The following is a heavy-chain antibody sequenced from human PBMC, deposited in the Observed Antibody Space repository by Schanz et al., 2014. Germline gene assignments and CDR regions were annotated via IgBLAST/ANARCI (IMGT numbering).Heavy chain of an antibody. Sequence: EVQLVESGGGLVQPGGSLRLSCAASGFSFTTYAMGWVRQARGKGLEWVSAMNESHSTIYYADSVRGRFTISRDNSKSRLYLQMNSLRAEDTAVYYCAKDGPGGSGSYSADGGMDVWGQGTTVTVSS. J-gene: IGHJ6*02. CDR3: AKDGPGGSGSYSADGGMDV. CDR1: GFSFTTYA. D-gene: IGHD3-10*01. CDR2: MNESHSTI. V-gene: IGHV3-23*04.